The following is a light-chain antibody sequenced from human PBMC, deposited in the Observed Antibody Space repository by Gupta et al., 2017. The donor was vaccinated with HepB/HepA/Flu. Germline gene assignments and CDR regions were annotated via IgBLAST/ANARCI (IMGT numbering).Light chain of an antibody. CDR1: QSIRIS. CDR2: SAS. CDR3: QQSYTTPGS. J-gene: IGKJ2*04. V-gene: IGKV1-39*01. Sequence: DIQMTQSPSSLSASVGDRVTITCRASQSIRISLNWYQQKPGQAPRLLIYSASTLQSGVPSVFSGTGSGTNFTLTISDLQPEDFATYYCQQSYTTPGSFGQGTKLEIK.